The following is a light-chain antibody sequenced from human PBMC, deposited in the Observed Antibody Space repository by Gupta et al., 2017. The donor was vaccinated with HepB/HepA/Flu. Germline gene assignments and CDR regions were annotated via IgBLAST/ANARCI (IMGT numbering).Light chain of an antibody. J-gene: IGKJ1*01. V-gene: IGKV1-12*01. Sequence: DIQMTQSPSSVSASVGDRVTITCRASQGISSWLAWYQQKPGKAPKLLIYAASRVKSGVPSRFSGSGYGTDFTLTISSRQPEDFANYYCQQENSFPWTFGQGTXVEIK. CDR1: QGISSW. CDR3: QQENSFPWT. CDR2: AAS.